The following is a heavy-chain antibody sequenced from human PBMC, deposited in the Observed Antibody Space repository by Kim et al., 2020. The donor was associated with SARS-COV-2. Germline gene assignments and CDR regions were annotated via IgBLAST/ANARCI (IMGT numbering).Heavy chain of an antibody. V-gene: IGHV4-34*01. D-gene: IGHD6-19*01. J-gene: IGHJ4*02. CDR3: ASATVAAFDY. CDR2: T. Sequence: TNYHPSLTSRVTISVDTSKNQFSLKLSSVTAADTAVYYCASATVAAFDYWGQGTLVTVSS.